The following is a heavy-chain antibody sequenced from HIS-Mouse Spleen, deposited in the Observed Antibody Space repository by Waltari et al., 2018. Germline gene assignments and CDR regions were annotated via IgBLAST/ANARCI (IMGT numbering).Heavy chain of an antibody. V-gene: IGHV4-39*07. CDR3: AREIPYSSSWYDWYFDL. CDR1: GGSISSSSYY. J-gene: IGHJ2*01. CDR2: IYYSGGT. D-gene: IGHD6-13*01. Sequence: QLQLQESGPGLVKPSETLSLTCTVSGGSISSSSYYWGWIRQPPGKGLEWIGRIYYSGGTYYTPPRKSRFTMSADTSKIQLSLKLSSVTAADTAVYYCAREIPYSSSWYDWYFDLWGRGTLVTVSS.